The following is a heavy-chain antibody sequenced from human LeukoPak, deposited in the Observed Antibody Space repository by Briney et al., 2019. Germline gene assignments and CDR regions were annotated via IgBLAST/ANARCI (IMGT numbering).Heavy chain of an antibody. V-gene: IGHV3-30*03. CDR2: ISFDGRSE. Sequence: PGGSLRLSCAASGFNFKTYGMHWVRQAPGKGLEWVALISFDGRSEYYTDSVKGRFSISRDNSRNTLYLQMNSLRAGDTAVYFCASLGGGFFGEFFQRPSDYWGQGTLVTVSS. CDR1: GFNFKTYG. D-gene: IGHD3-10*01. CDR3: ASLGGGFFGEFFQRPSDY. J-gene: IGHJ4*02.